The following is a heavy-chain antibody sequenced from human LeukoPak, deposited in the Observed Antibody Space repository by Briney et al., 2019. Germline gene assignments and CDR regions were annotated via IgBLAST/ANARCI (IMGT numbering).Heavy chain of an antibody. CDR1: GFTFSDYY. CDR2: ISSSGSTI. CDR3: XXGXLRGRYFDL. D-gene: IGHD3-10*01. Sequence: GGSLRLACAASGFTFSDYYMSWIRQAPGKGLEWVSYISSSGSTIYYADSVKGRFSISRDNAKNSLYLQMNSLRAEDTAVYYCXXGXLRGRYFDLWGRGTLVTVSS. J-gene: IGHJ2*01. V-gene: IGHV3-11*01.